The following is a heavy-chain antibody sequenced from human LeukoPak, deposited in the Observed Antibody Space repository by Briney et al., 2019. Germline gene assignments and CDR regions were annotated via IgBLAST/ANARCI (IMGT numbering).Heavy chain of an antibody. CDR3: ASYGAGKDDY. CDR2: IYQSGST. J-gene: IGHJ4*02. D-gene: IGHD3-10*01. CDR1: GGSISSYY. V-gene: IGHV4-59*08. Sequence: PSETLSLTCTVSGGSISSYYWSWIRQPPGKGLEWIGSIYQSGSTYYNPSLKSRVTILVDTSKNQFSLKLSSVTAADTAVYYCASYGAGKDDYWGQGTLVTVSS.